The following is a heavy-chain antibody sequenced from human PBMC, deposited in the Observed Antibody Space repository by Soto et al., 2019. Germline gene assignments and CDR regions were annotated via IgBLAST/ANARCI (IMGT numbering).Heavy chain of an antibody. CDR1: GASISSSTYY. J-gene: IGHJ6*02. CDR2: IHYGGST. Sequence: QLQLQESGPGLVRPSETLSLTCTVSGASISSSTYYWGWIRQPPGKGLEWIGSIHYGGSTYYKSSLKSRVTISVDTSKNQFSLKLNSVTAADTSVYYCAVGAPYYYHALDVWGQGTTVTVSS. D-gene: IGHD1-26*01. V-gene: IGHV4-39*01. CDR3: AVGAPYYYHALDV.